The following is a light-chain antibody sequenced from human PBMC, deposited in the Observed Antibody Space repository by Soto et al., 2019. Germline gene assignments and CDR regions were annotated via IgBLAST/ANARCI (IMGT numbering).Light chain of an antibody. CDR1: QGISSY. Sequence: DIQLTQSPSFLSASVGDRVTITCRASQGISSYLAWYQQKPGKAPKLLIYAASTLQSGVPSRFSGSGSGTEFTLTISSLQPEDLATYYCQQLKSYPRTCGQGTKVDIK. CDR3: QQLKSYPRT. J-gene: IGKJ1*01. CDR2: AAS. V-gene: IGKV1-9*01.